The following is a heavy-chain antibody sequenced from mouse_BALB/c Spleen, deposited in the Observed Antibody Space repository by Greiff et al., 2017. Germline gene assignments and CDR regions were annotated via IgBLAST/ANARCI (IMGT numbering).Heavy chain of an antibody. V-gene: IGHV5-9-4*01. J-gene: IGHJ4*01. CDR3: ARDGGYDVGLYYAMDY. CDR2: ISSGGSYT. D-gene: IGHD2-2*01. Sequence: DVMLVESGGGLVKPGGSLKLSCAASGFTFSSYAMSWVRQSPEKRLEWVAEISSGGSYTYYPDTVTGRFTISRDNAKNTLYLEMSSLRSEDTAMYYCARDGGYDVGLYYAMDYWGQGTSVTVSS. CDR1: GFTFSSYA.